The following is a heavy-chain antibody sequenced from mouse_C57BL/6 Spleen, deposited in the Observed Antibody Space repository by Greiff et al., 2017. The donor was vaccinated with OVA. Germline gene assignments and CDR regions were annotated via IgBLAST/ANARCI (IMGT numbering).Heavy chain of an antibody. Sequence: QVQLQQSGAELARPGASVKLSCKASGYTFTSYGISWVKQRTGQGLEWIGEIYPRSGNTYYNEKFKGKATLTADKSSGTAYMELRSLTSEDSAVYFCARGRDYDPRNAMDYWGQGTSVTVSS. V-gene: IGHV1-81*01. CDR2: IYPRSGNT. CDR3: ARGRDYDPRNAMDY. CDR1: GYTFTSYG. J-gene: IGHJ4*01. D-gene: IGHD2-4*01.